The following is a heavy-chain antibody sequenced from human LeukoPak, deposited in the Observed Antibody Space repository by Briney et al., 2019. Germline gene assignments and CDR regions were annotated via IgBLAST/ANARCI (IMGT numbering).Heavy chain of an antibody. J-gene: IGHJ5*02. CDR1: GGSFSGYY. CDR2: INHSGST. V-gene: IGHV4-34*01. Sequence: SETLSLTCAVYGGSFSGYYWSWIRQPPGKGLEWIGEINHSGSTNYNPSLKSRVTISVDTSKNQFSLKLSSVTAADTAVYYCARHGVSQWLVQWFDPWGQGTLVTVSS. CDR3: ARHGVSQWLVQWFDP. D-gene: IGHD6-19*01.